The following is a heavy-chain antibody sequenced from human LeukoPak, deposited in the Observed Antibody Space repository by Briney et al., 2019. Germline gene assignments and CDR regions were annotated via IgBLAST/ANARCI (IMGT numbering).Heavy chain of an antibody. CDR1: GYTFTSYY. J-gene: IGHJ6*02. V-gene: IGHV1-46*01. CDR3: AKDDILGVAASEAAYYYGMDV. CDR2: INPSGGST. Sequence: ASVKVSCKASGYTFTSYYMHWVRQAPGQGLEWMGIINPSGGSTSYAQKFQGRVTMTRGTSTSTVYMELSSLRSEDTAVYYCAKDDILGVAASEAAYYYGMDVWGQGTTVTVSS. D-gene: IGHD6-25*01.